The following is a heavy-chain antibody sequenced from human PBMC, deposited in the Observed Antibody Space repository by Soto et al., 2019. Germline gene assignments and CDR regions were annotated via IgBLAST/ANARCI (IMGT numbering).Heavy chain of an antibody. D-gene: IGHD3-16*01. V-gene: IGHV3-43D*04. Sequence: PGGSLRLSCAASGFTFDDYAMHWVRQAPGKGLEWVSLIDRDGGRPYYADSVKGRFTISRDNSKKSLFLQMNSLRPEDTALYYCAKGGGWYYYGVDVWGQGTTVTAP. CDR2: IDRDGGRP. CDR1: GFTFDDYA. J-gene: IGHJ6*02. CDR3: AKGGGWYYYGVDV.